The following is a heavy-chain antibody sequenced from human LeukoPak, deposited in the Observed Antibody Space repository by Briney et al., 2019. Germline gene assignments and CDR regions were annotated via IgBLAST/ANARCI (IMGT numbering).Heavy chain of an antibody. D-gene: IGHD4-17*01. V-gene: IGHV1-8*01. CDR2: MNPNSGNT. CDR1: GYTFTSYN. J-gene: IGHJ4*02. CDR3: ARWRRSDDYGDYRAYFDY. Sequence: ASVKVSCKASGYTFTSYNINWVRQATGQGLEWMGWMNPNSGNTGYAQKFQGRVTMTRNTSISTAYMELSSLRAEDTALYYCARWRRSDDYGDYRAYFDYWGQGTLVTVSS.